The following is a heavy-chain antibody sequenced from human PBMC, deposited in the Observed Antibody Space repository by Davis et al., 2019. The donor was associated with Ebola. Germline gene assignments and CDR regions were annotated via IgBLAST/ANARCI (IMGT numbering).Heavy chain of an antibody. CDR3: GGGVGYCSSTSCSLRLDY. Sequence: GESLKISCAASGFTFDDYTMHWVRQAPGKGLEWVSLISWDGGSTYYADSVKGRFTISRDNSKNTLHLKMNSLRPEDTGMYNWGGGVGYCSSTSCSLRLDYWGQGTLLTVSS. V-gene: IGHV3-43*01. D-gene: IGHD2-2*01. J-gene: IGHJ4*02. CDR2: ISWDGGST. CDR1: GFTFDDYT.